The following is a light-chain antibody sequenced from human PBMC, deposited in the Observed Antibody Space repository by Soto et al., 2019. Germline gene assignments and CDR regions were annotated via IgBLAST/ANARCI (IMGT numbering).Light chain of an antibody. J-gene: IGLJ3*02. CDR1: NSNIGAGYG. V-gene: IGLV1-40*01. CDR3: QSYDSSLSGWV. CDR2: GNS. Sequence: QSVLTQPPSVSGAPGQRVTISCTGSNSNIGAGYGVHWYQQLPGTAPKLLIHGNSNRPSGVPDRFSGSKSGTSASLAITGLQAEDEADYYCQSYDSSLSGWVFGGGTKLTVL.